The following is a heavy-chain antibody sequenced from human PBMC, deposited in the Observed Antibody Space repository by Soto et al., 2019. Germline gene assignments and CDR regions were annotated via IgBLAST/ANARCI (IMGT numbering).Heavy chain of an antibody. Sequence: QVQLVQSGAEVKKPGSSVKVSCKASGGNFSSYTISWVRQAPGQGLEWMGRIIPILGIANYAQKFQGRVTITADKSTSTAYMELSSLRSEDTAVYYCARGRGSLRSNFDYWGQGTLVTVSS. CDR3: ARGRGSLRSNFDY. D-gene: IGHD3-16*01. V-gene: IGHV1-69*02. CDR2: IIPILGIA. CDR1: GGNFSSYT. J-gene: IGHJ4*02.